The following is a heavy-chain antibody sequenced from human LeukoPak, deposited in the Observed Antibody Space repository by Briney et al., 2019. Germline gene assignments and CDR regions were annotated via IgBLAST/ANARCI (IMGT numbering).Heavy chain of an antibody. V-gene: IGHV3-30*03. Sequence: GRSLRLSCAASGFTFSSYGMHWVRQAPGKGLEWVAVISYDGSNKYYADSVKGRFTISRDNSKNTLYLQMNSLRAEDTAVYYCARGGPTVTTPFDYWGQGTLVTVSS. CDR3: ARGGPTVTTPFDY. CDR1: GFTFSSYG. D-gene: IGHD4-17*01. CDR2: ISYDGSNK. J-gene: IGHJ4*02.